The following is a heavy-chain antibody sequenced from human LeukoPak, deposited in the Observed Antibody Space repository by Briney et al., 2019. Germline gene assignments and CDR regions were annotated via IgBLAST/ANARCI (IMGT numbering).Heavy chain of an antibody. Sequence: GGSLRLSRAASGFTFSSYAMNWVRQAPGKGLEWVSAISTRGGTTYYADSVKGRFTISRDDSKNTLYLQMNSLRVEDTAVYYCAKDRWVGATISHYFDYWGQGTLVTVSS. J-gene: IGHJ4*02. CDR2: ISTRGGTT. V-gene: IGHV3-23*01. D-gene: IGHD1-26*01. CDR1: GFTFSSYA. CDR3: AKDRWVGATISHYFDY.